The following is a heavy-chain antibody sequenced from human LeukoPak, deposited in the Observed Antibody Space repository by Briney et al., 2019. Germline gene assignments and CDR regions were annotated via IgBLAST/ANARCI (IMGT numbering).Heavy chain of an antibody. D-gene: IGHD1-26*01. CDR1: GGTFSSYA. V-gene: IGHV1-2*02. CDR3: ARGLRRWELRNWFDP. CDR2: INPKSGGT. Sequence: ASVKVSCKASGGTFSSYAISWVRQAPGQGLEWMGWINPKSGGTNEAQKFHDRVTMTRDTSISTAYMELSRLRSDDTAVYYCARGLRRWELRNWFDPWGQGTLVTVSS. J-gene: IGHJ5*02.